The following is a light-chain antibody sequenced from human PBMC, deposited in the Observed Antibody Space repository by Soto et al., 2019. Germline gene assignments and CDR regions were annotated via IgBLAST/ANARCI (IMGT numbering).Light chain of an antibody. CDR1: SSDVGGYNY. Sequence: QSVLTQPASVSGSPGHSITISCTGTSSDVGGYNYVSWYQHHPGKAPKLMIYDVSNRPSGVSNRFSGSKSGNTASLIISGLQAEDEADYYCSSYTSSSTLSTYVFGTGTKVTV. J-gene: IGLJ1*01. V-gene: IGLV2-14*03. CDR3: SSYTSSSTLSTYV. CDR2: DVS.